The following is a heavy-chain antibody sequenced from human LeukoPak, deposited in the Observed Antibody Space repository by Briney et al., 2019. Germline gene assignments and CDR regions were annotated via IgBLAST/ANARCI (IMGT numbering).Heavy chain of an antibody. D-gene: IGHD1-26*01. J-gene: IGHJ3*02. V-gene: IGHV4-59*01. CDR2: IYYSGST. CDR3: ARVGATGAFDI. Sequence: PSEILSLTCTVSGGSISSYYWSWIRQPPGKGLEWIGYIYYSGSTNYNPSLKSRVTISVDTSKHQFSLKLSSVTAADTAVYYCARVGATGAFDIWGQGTMVTVSS. CDR1: GGSISSYY.